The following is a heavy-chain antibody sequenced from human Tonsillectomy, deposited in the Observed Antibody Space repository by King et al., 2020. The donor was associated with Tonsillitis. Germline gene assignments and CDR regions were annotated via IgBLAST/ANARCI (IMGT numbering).Heavy chain of an antibody. CDR2: ISNGGSEK. Sequence: VQLVESGGGVVQPGRSLTLSCAASGFTFNSYALHWVRHAPGKGLEWVAVISNGGSEKYYTDSVKGRFTISRDNYKNTVYLQMNSRRVEDTAVYSCARDRDGHSQVDHWREGTLVTVST. CDR1: GFTFNSYA. J-gene: IGHJ4*02. D-gene: IGHD3-10*01. CDR3: ARDRDGHSQVDH. V-gene: IGHV3-30*04.